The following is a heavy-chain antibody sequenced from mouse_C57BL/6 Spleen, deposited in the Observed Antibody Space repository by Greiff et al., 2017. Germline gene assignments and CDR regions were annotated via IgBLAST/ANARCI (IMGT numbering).Heavy chain of an antibody. CDR3: ARDRELTGYFDY. J-gene: IGHJ2*01. CDR1: GFTFSDYY. V-gene: IGHV5-16*01. CDR2: INYDGSST. Sequence: EVQLVESEGGLVQPGSSMKLSCTASGFTFSDYYMAWVRQVPEKGLEWVANINYDGSSTYYLDSLKSRFIISRDNAKNILYLQMSSLKSEDTATYYCARDRELTGYFDYWGQGTTLTVSS. D-gene: IGHD4-1*01.